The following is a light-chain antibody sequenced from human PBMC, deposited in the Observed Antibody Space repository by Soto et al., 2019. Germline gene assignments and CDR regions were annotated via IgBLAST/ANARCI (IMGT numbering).Light chain of an antibody. CDR1: SSNIGAGYD. Sequence: QSVLTQPPSVSGAPGQRVTISCTGSSSNIGAGYDVHWYQQLPGTAPKFLIYGNSNRPSGVPDRFSGSKSGTSASLAITGLQAEDEADYYCQSYDSSLSAWVFGGGTQLTVL. J-gene: IGLJ3*02. CDR2: GNS. CDR3: QSYDSSLSAWV. V-gene: IGLV1-40*01.